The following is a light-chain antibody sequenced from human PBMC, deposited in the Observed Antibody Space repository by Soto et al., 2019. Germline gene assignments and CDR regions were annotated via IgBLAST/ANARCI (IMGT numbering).Light chain of an antibody. Sequence: QSVLTQPPSVSGAPGQRVTISCTGSSSNIGAGYDVQWYQQLPGTAPKLLIYGNSNRPSGVPDRFSGSKSGTSASLAITGLQAEDEADYYCQSYDISLVVFGGGTQLTVL. CDR2: GNS. V-gene: IGLV1-40*01. CDR3: QSYDISLVV. CDR1: SSNIGAGYD. J-gene: IGLJ2*01.